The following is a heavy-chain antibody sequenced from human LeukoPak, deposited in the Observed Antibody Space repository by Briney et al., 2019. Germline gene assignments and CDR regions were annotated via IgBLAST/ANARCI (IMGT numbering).Heavy chain of an antibody. Sequence: ASVKVSCKPSGYTFTGYYIHGVRQAPGQRLDWLGWISPNTGATMFAHKFQDRVSMTRDTSIDTAYLELTSLTADDTALYYCARDRVGSGWPRPFYFEFWGQGTLVTVSS. CDR2: ISPNTGAT. CDR1: GYTFTGYY. J-gene: IGHJ4*02. CDR3: ARDRVGSGWPRPFYFEF. D-gene: IGHD6-19*01. V-gene: IGHV1-2*02.